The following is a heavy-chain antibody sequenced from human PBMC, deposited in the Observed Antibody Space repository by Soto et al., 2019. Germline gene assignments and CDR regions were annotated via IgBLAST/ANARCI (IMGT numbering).Heavy chain of an antibody. Sequence: QVQLVQSGAEVKKPGASVKVSCKASGYTFTSYYMHWVRQAPGQGLEWMGIINPSGGSTSYAQKFQGRVTMTRDTSTSTVDMELSSLRSEDTAVYYCASERYCSSTSCYGVTYYYYGMDVWGQGTTVTVSS. D-gene: IGHD2-2*01. V-gene: IGHV1-46*01. CDR2: INPSGGST. CDR3: ASERYCSSTSCYGVTYYYYGMDV. CDR1: GYTFTSYY. J-gene: IGHJ6*02.